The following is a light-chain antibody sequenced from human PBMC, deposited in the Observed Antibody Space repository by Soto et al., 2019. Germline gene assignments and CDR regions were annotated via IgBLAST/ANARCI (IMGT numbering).Light chain of an antibody. J-gene: IGKJ1*01. Sequence: EIVLTQSPATLSLSPGERATLSCRASQSVSSYLAWYQQTPGQAPRLLIYDASNRATGIPARFSGSGSGTDFALTISSLEPEDFAVYYCQQRSNWPWPTFGQGTKVEIK. CDR1: QSVSSY. V-gene: IGKV3-11*01. CDR3: QQRSNWPWPT. CDR2: DAS.